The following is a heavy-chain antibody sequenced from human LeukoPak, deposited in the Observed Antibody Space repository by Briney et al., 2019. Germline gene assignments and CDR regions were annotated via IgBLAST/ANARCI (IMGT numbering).Heavy chain of an antibody. CDR3: ASSSSGNPLYYFDY. CDR1: GGSLSSYS. V-gene: IGHV4-59*08. J-gene: IGHJ4*02. Sequence: SEALSLTCTVSGGSLSSYSWNWIRPTPEKGLEWIAYISYSGSANYNPSLRSRGTISVDTSKNQFSLKLSSVTAADAAVYYCASSSSGNPLYYFDYWGQGILVTVSS. CDR2: ISYSGSA. D-gene: IGHD6-19*01.